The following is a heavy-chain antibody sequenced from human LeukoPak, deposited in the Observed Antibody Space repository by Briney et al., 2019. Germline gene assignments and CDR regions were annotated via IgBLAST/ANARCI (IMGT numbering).Heavy chain of an antibody. CDR2: ISHRGRT. V-gene: IGHV4-34*01. Sequence: PSETLSLTCAVYGGSLSDYYWSWIRQSPGKGLEWIGEISHRGRTYYNLSLKSRVTISIDTSKNQFSLKLSSVTAADTAVYYCARHVYGSGSFSPGSYFDYWGQGTLVTVSS. D-gene: IGHD3-10*01. CDR1: GGSLSDYY. J-gene: IGHJ4*02. CDR3: ARHVYGSGSFSPGSYFDY.